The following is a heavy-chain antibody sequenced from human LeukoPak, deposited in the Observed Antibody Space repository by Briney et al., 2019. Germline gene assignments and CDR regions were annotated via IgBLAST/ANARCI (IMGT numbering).Heavy chain of an antibody. Sequence: PGGSLRLSCAVSGFIFSNFAMSWVRQAPGKGLEWVSSISGSGFSTYYADSVKGRFTISRDNSKNTLYLQMNSLRAEDTAVYYCAKGPPYYYDSSGYHQFSWGQGTLVTVSS. V-gene: IGHV3-23*01. CDR3: AKGPPYYYDSSGYHQFS. D-gene: IGHD3-22*01. J-gene: IGHJ5*02. CDR2: ISGSGFST. CDR1: GFIFSNFA.